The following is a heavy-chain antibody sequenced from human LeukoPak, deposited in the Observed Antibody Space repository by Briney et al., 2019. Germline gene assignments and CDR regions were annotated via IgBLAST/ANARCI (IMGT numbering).Heavy chain of an antibody. V-gene: IGHV1-8*01. Sequence: ASVKVSCKASGYTFTSYDINWVRQATGQGLEWMGWMSPNSGNTGYAQKFQGRVTMTRNTSISTAYMKLSSLRSEDTAVYYCARGRCSSTSCYIDYYYYMDVWGKGTTVTVSS. J-gene: IGHJ6*03. CDR3: ARGRCSSTSCYIDYYYYMDV. CDR2: MSPNSGNT. CDR1: GYTFTSYD. D-gene: IGHD2-2*02.